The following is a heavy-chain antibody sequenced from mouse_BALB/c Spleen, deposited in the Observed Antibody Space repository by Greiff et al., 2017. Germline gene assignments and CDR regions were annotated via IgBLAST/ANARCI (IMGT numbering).Heavy chain of an antibody. CDR3: AREEGYSAWFAY. CDR2: IYPGDGDT. D-gene: IGHD2-3*01. J-gene: IGHJ3*01. CDR1: GYAFSSYW. V-gene: IGHV1-80*01. Sequence: VKLQESGAELVRPGSSVKISCKASGYAFSSYWMNWVKQRPGQGLEWIGQIYPGDGDTNYNGKFKGKATLTADKSSSTAYMQLSSLTSEDSAVYFCAREEGYSAWFAYWGQGTLVTVSA.